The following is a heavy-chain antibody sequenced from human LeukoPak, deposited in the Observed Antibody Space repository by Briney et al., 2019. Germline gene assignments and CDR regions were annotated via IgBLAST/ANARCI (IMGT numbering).Heavy chain of an antibody. J-gene: IGHJ2*01. CDR3: ARDFGSGWIGPGIYWYFDL. D-gene: IGHD6-19*01. CDR1: GFTFSSYA. Sequence: GGSLRLSCVASGFTFSSYAMRWVRQAPGKGLEWVAVISYDGSNKYYADSVKGRFTISRDNSKNTLYLQMNSLRAEDTAVYYCARDFGSGWIGPGIYWYFDLWGRGTLVTVSS. V-gene: IGHV3-30-3*01. CDR2: ISYDGSNK.